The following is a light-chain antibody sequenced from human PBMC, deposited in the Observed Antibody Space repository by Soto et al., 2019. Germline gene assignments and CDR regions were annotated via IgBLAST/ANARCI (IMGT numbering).Light chain of an antibody. V-gene: IGKV3-15*01. CDR1: QSVSSN. Sequence: EIGISQSPSALSVSQGERATLSCRASQSVSSNLAWYQQKPGQAPRLLIYGASTRATGIPARFSGSGSGTEFTLTISSLQSEDFAVYYCQQYNTWPAWTFGQGTKADI. CDR2: GAS. J-gene: IGKJ1*01. CDR3: QQYNTWPAWT.